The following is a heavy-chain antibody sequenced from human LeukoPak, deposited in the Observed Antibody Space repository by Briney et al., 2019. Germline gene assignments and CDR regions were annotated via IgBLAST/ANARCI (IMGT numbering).Heavy chain of an antibody. CDR3: ARDRMTGYSSEAAFDI. Sequence: SETLSLTCTVSGGSISSGSFYWSWIRQPAGKGLEWIGRTYASGSTNYNPSLKSRVTISVDTSKNRFSLKLSSVTAADTAVYYCARDRMTGYSSEAAFDIWGQGTMVTVSS. J-gene: IGHJ3*02. CDR2: TYASGST. V-gene: IGHV4-61*02. D-gene: IGHD3-9*01. CDR1: GGSISSGSFY.